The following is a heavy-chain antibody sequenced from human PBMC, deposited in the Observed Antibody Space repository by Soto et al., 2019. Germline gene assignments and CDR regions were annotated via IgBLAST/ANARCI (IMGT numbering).Heavy chain of an antibody. D-gene: IGHD6-19*01. CDR1: GFTFSSYA. V-gene: IGHV3-64D*08. Sequence: GGSLRLSCSASGFTFSSYAMHWVRQAPGKGLEYVSAISSNGGSTYYADSVKGRFTISRDNSKNTLYLQMSSLRAEDTAVYYCVKWGSSGWYRGSYFDYWGQGTLVTVSS. J-gene: IGHJ4*02. CDR3: VKWGSSGWYRGSYFDY. CDR2: ISSNGGST.